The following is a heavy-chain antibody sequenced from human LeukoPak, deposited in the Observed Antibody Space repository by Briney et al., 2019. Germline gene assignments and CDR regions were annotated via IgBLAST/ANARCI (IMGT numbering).Heavy chain of an antibody. CDR3: ARRGPLTGDAFDI. J-gene: IGHJ3*02. CDR1: GYSFTTYW. D-gene: IGHD7-27*01. V-gene: IGHV5-51*01. CDR2: IYPGDSDT. Sequence: GESLKISCKASGYSFTTYWIAWVRQMPGKGLEWVGIIYPGDSDTRYSPSFEGQVTISVDKSISTAYLQWSSLKASDTAMYYCARRGPLTGDAFDIWGQGTMVTVSS.